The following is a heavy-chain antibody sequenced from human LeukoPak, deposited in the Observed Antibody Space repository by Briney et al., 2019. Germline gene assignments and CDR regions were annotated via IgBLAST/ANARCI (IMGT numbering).Heavy chain of an antibody. CDR2: ITTSGDST. V-gene: IGHV3-23*01. J-gene: IGHJ4*02. CDR3: AKALSGTLAGNFDY. Sequence: GGSLRVSCAASGFTFSSYAMNWVRQAPGKGLEWVSTITTSGDSTYYADSVKGRFTISRDNSKNTLYLQMNSLRAEDTAVYYCAKALSGTLAGNFDYWGQGTLVTVSS. CDR1: GFTFSSYA. D-gene: IGHD1-1*01.